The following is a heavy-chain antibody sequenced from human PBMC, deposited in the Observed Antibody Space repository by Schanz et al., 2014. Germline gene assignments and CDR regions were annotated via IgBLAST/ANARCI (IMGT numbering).Heavy chain of an antibody. CDR3: ARGYGDSPTDF. CDR2: IWYDGSNE. J-gene: IGHJ4*02. Sequence: QVQLVESGGGVVQPGRSLRLSCAASGFTFSNHGMHWVRQSPGKGLEWVALIWYDGSNEYYADSVKGRFTISRDNPKKTLYLQMNSLRVEDTAVYYCARGYGDSPTDFWGQGTLVTVSS. CDR1: GFTFSNHG. D-gene: IGHD4-17*01. V-gene: IGHV3-33*01.